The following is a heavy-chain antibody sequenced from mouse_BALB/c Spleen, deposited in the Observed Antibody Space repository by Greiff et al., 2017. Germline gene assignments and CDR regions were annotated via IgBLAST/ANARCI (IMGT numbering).Heavy chain of an antibody. Sequence: EVQLQQSGPGLVKPSQSLSLTCTVTGYSITSYSAWYLLRQSPGNQLEWMGYISYSGSTSHNPSINSRISITRDTSKNQFFLQLNPLTTEDTATYYCASRTTGTAPNWYFDVWGAGTTVTVSS. CDR1: GYSITSYSA. CDR3: ASRTTGTAPNWYFDV. V-gene: IGHV3-2*02. D-gene: IGHD4-1*01. J-gene: IGHJ1*01. CDR2: ISYSGST.